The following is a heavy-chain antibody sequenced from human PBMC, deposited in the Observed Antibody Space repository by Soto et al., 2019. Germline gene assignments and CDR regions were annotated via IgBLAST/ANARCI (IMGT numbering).Heavy chain of an antibody. Sequence: PGGSLRLSCAASGFTFSDYYMSWIRQAPGKGLEWVSYISSSGSTIYYADSVKGRFTISRDNAKNSLYLQMNSLRAEDTAVYYCARDYSVSSSSPLDSWGQGTLVTVS. D-gene: IGHD6-6*01. CDR2: ISSSGSTI. CDR3: ARDYSVSSSSPLDS. J-gene: IGHJ4*02. V-gene: IGHV3-11*01. CDR1: GFTFSDYY.